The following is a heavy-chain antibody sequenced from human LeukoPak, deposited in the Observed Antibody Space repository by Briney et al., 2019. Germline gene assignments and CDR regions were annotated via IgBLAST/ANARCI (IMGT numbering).Heavy chain of an antibody. CDR3: ARARDGYNPYYFDY. J-gene: IGHJ4*02. V-gene: IGHV4-61*08. CDR1: GGSISSGGYS. D-gene: IGHD5-24*01. CDR2: IYYSGST. Sequence: PSETLSLTCAVSGGSISSGGYSWSWIRQPPGKGLEWIGYIYYSGSTNYNPSLKSRVTISVDTSKNQFSLKLSSVTAADTAVYYCARARDGYNPYYFDYWGQGTLVTVSS.